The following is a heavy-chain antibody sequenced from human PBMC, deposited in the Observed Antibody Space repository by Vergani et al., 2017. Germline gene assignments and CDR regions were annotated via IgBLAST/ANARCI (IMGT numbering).Heavy chain of an antibody. V-gene: IGHV3-7*03. J-gene: IGHJ4*02. Sequence: EVQLVESGGGLVQPGGSLRLSCAASGFTFSSYWMSWVRQAPGKGLEWVANIKQDGSEKYYVDSVKGRFTISRDNAKNSLYLQMNSLRAEDTAVYYCARDQLGIGYSYGSVYDYWGQGTLVTVSS. CDR2: IKQDGSEK. CDR1: GFTFSSYW. CDR3: ARDQLGIGYSYGSVYDY. D-gene: IGHD5-18*01.